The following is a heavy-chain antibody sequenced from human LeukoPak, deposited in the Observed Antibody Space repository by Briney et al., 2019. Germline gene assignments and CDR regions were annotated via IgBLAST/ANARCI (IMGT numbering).Heavy chain of an antibody. D-gene: IGHD6-13*01. V-gene: IGHV4-59*08. CDR2: IYYSGST. Sequence: SEALSLTCTVSGGSISSYYWSWIRQPPGKGLEWIGYIYYSGSTNYNPSLKSRVTISVDTSKNQFSLKLSSVTAADTAVYYCAGLSSSWYTPFDPWGQGTLVTVS. J-gene: IGHJ5*02. CDR1: GGSISSYY. CDR3: AGLSSSWYTPFDP.